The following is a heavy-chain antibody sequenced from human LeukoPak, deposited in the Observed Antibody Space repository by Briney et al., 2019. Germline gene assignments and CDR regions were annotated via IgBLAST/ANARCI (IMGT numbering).Heavy chain of an antibody. CDR3: ARHHSSSYNDGMDV. V-gene: IGHV5-51*01. CDR1: GYSFSSYW. J-gene: IGHJ6*04. D-gene: IGHD6-13*01. CDR2: INSGDSHT. Sequence: GESLKISFKGSGYSFSSYWIGWVRQMPGKGLEWMGIINSGDSHTRYSPPIQGQVAISADKSISTAYLQWSSLKASDTAMYYCARHHSSSYNDGMDVWGEGTTVTVFS.